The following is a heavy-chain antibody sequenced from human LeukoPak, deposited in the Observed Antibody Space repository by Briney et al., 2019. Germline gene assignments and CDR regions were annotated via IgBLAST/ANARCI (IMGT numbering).Heavy chain of an antibody. CDR1: GGTFSSYA. CDR2: INPIFGTA. V-gene: IGHV1-69*13. J-gene: IGHJ6*02. D-gene: IGHD2-15*01. CDR3: AREIVVVVAATRDYYYGMDV. Sequence: ASVTVPCKASGGTFSSYAISWVRQPPGQGLEWMGGINPIFGTANYAQKFQGRVTITADESTSTAYMELSSLRSEDTAVYYCAREIVVVVAATRDYYYGMDVWGQGTTVTVSS.